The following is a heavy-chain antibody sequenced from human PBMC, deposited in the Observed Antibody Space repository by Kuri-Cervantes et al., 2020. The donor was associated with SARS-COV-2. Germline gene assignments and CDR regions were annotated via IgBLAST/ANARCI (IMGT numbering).Heavy chain of an antibody. V-gene: IGHV3-30-3*01. CDR1: GFTFSSYA. J-gene: IGHJ4*02. CDR3: AREQLWRFDY. D-gene: IGHD5-18*01. Sequence: GESLKISCAASGFTFSSYAMHWVRQAPGKGLEWVAVISYDGSNKYYADSVKGRFTISRDNSKNTLYLQMNSLGAEDTAVYYCAREQLWRFDYWGQGTLVTVSS. CDR2: ISYDGSNK.